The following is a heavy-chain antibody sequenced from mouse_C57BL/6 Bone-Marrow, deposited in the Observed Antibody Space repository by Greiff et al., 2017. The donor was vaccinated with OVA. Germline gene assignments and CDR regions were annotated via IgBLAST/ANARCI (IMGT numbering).Heavy chain of an antibody. CDR2: INPSTGGT. D-gene: IGHD1-1*02. CDR3: ARTRWFDY. Sequence: EVQLQQSGPELVKPGASVKISCKASGYSFTGYYMNWVKQSPEKSLEWIGEINPSTGGTTYNQKFKAKATLTVDKSSSTAYMQLKSLTSEDSAVYYCARTRWFDYWGQGTTLTVSS. V-gene: IGHV1-42*01. J-gene: IGHJ2*01. CDR1: GYSFTGYY.